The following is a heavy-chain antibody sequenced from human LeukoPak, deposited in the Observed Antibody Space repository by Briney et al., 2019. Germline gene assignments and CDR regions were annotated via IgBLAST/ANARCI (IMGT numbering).Heavy chain of an antibody. CDR2: ISSSSSTI. V-gene: IGHV3-48*04. CDR3: ARDAVLPDTAMTGDYFDY. CDR1: GFTFSSYS. D-gene: IGHD5-18*01. Sequence: QTGGSLRLSCAASGFTFSSYSMNWVRQAPGKGLEWVSYISSSSSTIYYADSVKGRFTISRDNAKNSLYLQMNSLRAEDTAVYYCARDAVLPDTAMTGDYFDYWGQGTLVTVSS. J-gene: IGHJ4*02.